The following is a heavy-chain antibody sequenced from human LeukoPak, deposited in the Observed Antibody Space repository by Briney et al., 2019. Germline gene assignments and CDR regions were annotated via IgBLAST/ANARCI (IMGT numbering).Heavy chain of an antibody. J-gene: IGHJ4*02. CDR1: GGSSSSYY. V-gene: IGHV4-59*01. D-gene: IGHD1/OR15-1a*01. CDR3: ARERTIDGPYYFDY. Sequence: SETLSLTCTVSGGSSSSYYWSWIRQPPGKGLEWIGYIYYSGSTNYNPSLKSRVTISVDTSKNQFSLKLSSVTAADTAVYYCARERTIDGPYYFDYWGQGTLVTVSS. CDR2: IYYSGST.